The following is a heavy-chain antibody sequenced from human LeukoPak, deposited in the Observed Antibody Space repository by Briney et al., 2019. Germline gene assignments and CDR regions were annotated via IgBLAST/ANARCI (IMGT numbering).Heavy chain of an antibody. CDR3: ATVTLSDYVKVYYYYGMDV. J-gene: IGHJ6*02. D-gene: IGHD4-17*01. V-gene: IGHV1-24*01. Sequence: ASVKVSCKVSGYTLTELSMHWVRQAPGKGLEWMGGFDPEDGETIYAQKFQGRVTMTEDTSTDTAYMELSSLRSEDTAVYYCATVTLSDYVKVYYYYGMDVWGQGTTVTVSS. CDR2: FDPEDGET. CDR1: GYTLTELS.